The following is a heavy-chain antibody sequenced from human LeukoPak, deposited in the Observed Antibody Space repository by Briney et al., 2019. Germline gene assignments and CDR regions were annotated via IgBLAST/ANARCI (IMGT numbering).Heavy chain of an antibody. V-gene: IGHV4-39*07. CDR1: GGSISSGSYY. D-gene: IGHD6-19*01. J-gene: IGHJ3*02. Sequence: GTLSLTCTVSGGSISSGSYYWGWIRQPPGQGLEWIGEINYSGVTNYNPSLKSRVIISLDTSKNQFSLRLNSVIVTDTAIYYCARGRAVDGRDDAFDIWGHGTMVTVSS. CDR3: ARGRAVDGRDDAFDI. CDR2: INYSGVT.